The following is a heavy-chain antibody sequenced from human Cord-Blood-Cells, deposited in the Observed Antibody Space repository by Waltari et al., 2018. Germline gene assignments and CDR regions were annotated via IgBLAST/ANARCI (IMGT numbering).Heavy chain of an antibody. J-gene: IGHJ6*02. CDR1: GYTFTSYA. Sequence: QVQLVQSGAEVKKPGASVTVSCKASGYTFTSYAMHWVRQATGQRREWMGWINAGNGNTKYSPKFQGRVTITRDTSASTAYMELSSLRAEDTAVYYCARPYCGGDCYYYYYYGMDVWGQGTTVTVSS. CDR3: ARPYCGGDCYYYYYYGMDV. CDR2: INAGNGNT. D-gene: IGHD2-21*01. V-gene: IGHV1-3*01.